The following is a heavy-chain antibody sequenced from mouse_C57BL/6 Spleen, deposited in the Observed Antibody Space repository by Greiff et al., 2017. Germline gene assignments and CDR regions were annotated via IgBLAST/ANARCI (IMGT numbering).Heavy chain of an antibody. D-gene: IGHD1-2*01. Sequence: EVKLVESGGGLVQPGGSLKLSCAASGFTFSDYYMYWVRQTPEKRLEWVAYISNGGGSTYYPDTVKGRFTISRDNAKNTLYLQMSRLKSEDTAMYYCARRLQVYFDDWGQGTTLTVAS. V-gene: IGHV5-12*01. CDR1: GFTFSDYY. CDR3: ARRLQVYFDD. CDR2: ISNGGGST. J-gene: IGHJ2*01.